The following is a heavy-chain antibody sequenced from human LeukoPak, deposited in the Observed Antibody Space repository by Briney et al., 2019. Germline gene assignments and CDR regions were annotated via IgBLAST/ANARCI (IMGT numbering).Heavy chain of an antibody. CDR3: AKDRGSGWWDYFDY. CDR2: LIGSGGST. D-gene: IGHD6-19*01. V-gene: IGHV3-23*01. Sequence: GGSLRLSCAASGITFSGCAMSWGRQAPGKGLEWVSALIGSGGSTYYADSVKGRFTISRDNSKNTLYLQMNSLRAEDTAVYYCAKDRGSGWWDYFDYWGQGTLVTVSS. CDR1: GITFSGCA. J-gene: IGHJ4*02.